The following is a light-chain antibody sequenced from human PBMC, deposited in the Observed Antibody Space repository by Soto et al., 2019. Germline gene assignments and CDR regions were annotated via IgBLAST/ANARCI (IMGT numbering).Light chain of an antibody. CDR2: SAS. J-gene: IGKJ1*01. CDR3: QQYNNWPWT. V-gene: IGKV3-15*01. CDR1: QSISDT. Sequence: EIVMTQSPATMAVSPGGRSTLSCRASQSISDTLAWYQQQPGQAPRLLIYSASRGATGVPARFSGSGSGTDFTLTISSLQSEDFAVYYCQQYNNWPWTFGQGTKVEIK.